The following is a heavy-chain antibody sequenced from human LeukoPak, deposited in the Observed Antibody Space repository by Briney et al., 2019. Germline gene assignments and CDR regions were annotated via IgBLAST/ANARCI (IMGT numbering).Heavy chain of an antibody. CDR1: GFTFSSYG. CDR2: ISYDGSNK. J-gene: IGHJ4*02. Sequence: GGSLRLSCAASGFTFSSYGMHWVRQAPGKGLEWVAVISYDGSNKYYADSVKGRFTISRDNSKNTLYLQMNSLRAEDSAVYYCARDRLHYGEYEKTFDYWGQGTLVTVSS. D-gene: IGHD4-17*01. V-gene: IGHV3-30*03. CDR3: ARDRLHYGEYEKTFDY.